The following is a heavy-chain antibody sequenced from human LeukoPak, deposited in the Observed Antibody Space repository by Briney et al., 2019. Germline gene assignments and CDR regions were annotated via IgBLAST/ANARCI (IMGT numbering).Heavy chain of an antibody. Sequence: ASVKVSCKASGYTFTSYDINWVRQATGQGLEWMGWMNPNSGNTGYAQKFQGRVTMTRNTSISTAYMELSSLRSEDTAVYYCARGFRFFGWLSRGYAFDNWGQGTMVTVSS. D-gene: IGHD3-9*01. CDR1: GYTFTSYD. CDR3: ARGFRFFGWLSRGYAFDN. J-gene: IGHJ3*02. V-gene: IGHV1-8*01. CDR2: MNPNSGNT.